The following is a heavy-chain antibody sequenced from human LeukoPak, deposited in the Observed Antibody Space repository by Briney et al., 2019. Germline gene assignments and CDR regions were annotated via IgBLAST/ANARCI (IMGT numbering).Heavy chain of an antibody. CDR1: GFTFSSYS. V-gene: IGHV3-21*01. CDR2: ISSSSSYI. Sequence: GGSLRLSCAASGFTFSSYSMNWVRQAPGKGLEWVSSISSSSSYIYYADSVKGRFTISRDNAKNSLYLQMNNLRAEDTAVYYCARWALTVAGTLDYYYMDVWGKGTTVTVSS. J-gene: IGHJ6*03. D-gene: IGHD6-19*01. CDR3: ARWALTVAGTLDYYYMDV.